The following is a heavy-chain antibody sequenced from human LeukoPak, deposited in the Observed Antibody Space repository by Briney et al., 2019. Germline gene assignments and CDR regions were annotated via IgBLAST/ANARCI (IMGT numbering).Heavy chain of an antibody. D-gene: IGHD3-3*01. CDR1: GFTFSSYA. Sequence: GGSLRLSCAASGFTFSSYAMSWVRQAPGKGLEWVSAISGSGGSTYYAHSVKGRFTISRDNSKNTLYLQMNSLRAEDTAVYYCAKALGGVVILFDYWGQGTLVTVSS. CDR3: AKALGGVVILFDY. J-gene: IGHJ4*02. CDR2: ISGSGGST. V-gene: IGHV3-23*01.